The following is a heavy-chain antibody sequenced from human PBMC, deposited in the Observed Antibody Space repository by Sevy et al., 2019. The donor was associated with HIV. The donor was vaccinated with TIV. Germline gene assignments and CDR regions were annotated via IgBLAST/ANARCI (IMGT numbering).Heavy chain of an antibody. CDR1: GFTFSSYA. CDR3: AMNYYDSSGSSFFFDY. Sequence: GGSLRLSCAASGFTFSSYAMSWVRQSPGKGLEWVSAISGSGGSTYYADSVKGRFTISRDNSENTLYLQMNSLRAEDTAVYYCAMNYYDSSGSSFFFDYWGQGTLVTVSS. CDR2: ISGSGGST. J-gene: IGHJ4*02. D-gene: IGHD3-22*01. V-gene: IGHV3-23*01.